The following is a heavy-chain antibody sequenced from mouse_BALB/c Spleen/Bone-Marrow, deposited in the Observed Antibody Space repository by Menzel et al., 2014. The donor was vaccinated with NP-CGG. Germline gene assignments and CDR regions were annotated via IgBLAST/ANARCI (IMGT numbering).Heavy chain of an antibody. CDR3: ASYYYGSAWFAY. D-gene: IGHD1-1*01. Sequence: EVQLQQSGAELVKPGASVKLSCTASGFNIKDTYMHWVKQRPEQGLEWIRRIDPANGNTKYDPKFQGKATITADTSSNSAYLQLSSLTSEDTAVYYCASYYYGSAWFAYWGQGTLVTVSA. V-gene: IGHV14-3*02. CDR2: IDPANGNT. CDR1: GFNIKDTY. J-gene: IGHJ3*01.